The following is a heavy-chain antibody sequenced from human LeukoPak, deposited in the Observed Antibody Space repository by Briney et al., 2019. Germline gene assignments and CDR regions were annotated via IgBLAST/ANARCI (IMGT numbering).Heavy chain of an antibody. D-gene: IGHD4/OR15-4a*01. V-gene: IGHV4-39*01. CDR3: ARGASGFDY. CDR2: IYYSGST. J-gene: IGHJ4*02. CDR1: GGSISSSSYY. Sequence: PSETLSLTCTVSGGSISSSSYYWGWIRQPPGKGLEWIGSIYYSGSTYYNPSLESRVTISVDTSKNQFSLKLSSVTAADTAVYYCARGASGFDYWGQGTLVTVSS.